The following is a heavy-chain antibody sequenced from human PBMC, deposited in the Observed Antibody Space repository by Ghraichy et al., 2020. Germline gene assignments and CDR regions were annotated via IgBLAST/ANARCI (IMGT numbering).Heavy chain of an antibody. V-gene: IGHV4-39*01. J-gene: IGHJ4*02. D-gene: IGHD6-13*01. CDR2: LYYGASS. Sequence: ESLNISCTVSGGSIGSSGYYWGWIRQPPGKGLEWIGSLYYGASSYYNPSLKSRVTISMYTPNNQFSLKLSSVTAADTAIYYCARMGARAAAGVIDYWGQGALVTVSS. CDR1: GGSIGSSGYY. CDR3: ARMGARAAAGVIDY.